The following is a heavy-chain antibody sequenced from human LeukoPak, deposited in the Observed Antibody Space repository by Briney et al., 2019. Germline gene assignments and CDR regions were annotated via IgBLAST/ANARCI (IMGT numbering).Heavy chain of an antibody. CDR3: ARAYSSGWYGSTDY. J-gene: IGHJ4*02. CDR1: GYTFIDHY. V-gene: IGHV1-2*02. Sequence: ASVKVSCKASGYTFIDHYMHWVRQAPGQGLEWMGWIDPKSGGTSYAQKFQDRVAMIRDTSISTAYMELTRLRSDDTAVYYCARAYSSGWYGSTDYWGQGTLVTVSS. CDR2: IDPKSGGT. D-gene: IGHD6-19*01.